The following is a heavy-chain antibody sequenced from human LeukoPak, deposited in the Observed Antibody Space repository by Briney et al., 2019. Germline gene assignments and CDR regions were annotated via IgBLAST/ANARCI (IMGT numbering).Heavy chain of an antibody. V-gene: IGHV3-23*01. CDR1: GYTFSDSA. CDR2: FTSGGST. J-gene: IGHJ4*02. Sequence: GGSLRLSCAASGYTFSDSAMTWVRQAPGKGLEWVSGFTSGGSTYYADSVKGRFTISRDNSKNTLYLQMNSLSAEDTAVYYCAKDRTTSSRIFDYWGQGTLVTVSS. D-gene: IGHD1-1*01. CDR3: AKDRTTSSRIFDY.